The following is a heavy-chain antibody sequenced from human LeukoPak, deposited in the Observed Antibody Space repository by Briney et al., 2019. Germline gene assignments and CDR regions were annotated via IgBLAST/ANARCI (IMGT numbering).Heavy chain of an antibody. CDR3: ARHIDVRSHASYYYYGMDV. V-gene: IGHV4-59*08. Sequence: SETLSLTCAVSGGSISSYYWSWIRQPPGKGLEWIGYIYYSGSTNYNPSLKSRVTISVDTSKNQFSLKLSSVTAADTAVYYCARHIDVRSHASYYYYGMDVWGQGTTVTVSS. CDR2: IYYSGST. CDR1: GGSISSYY. J-gene: IGHJ6*02. D-gene: IGHD2-15*01.